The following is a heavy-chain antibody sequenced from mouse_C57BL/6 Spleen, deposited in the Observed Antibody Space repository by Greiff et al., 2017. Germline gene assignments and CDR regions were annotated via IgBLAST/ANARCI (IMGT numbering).Heavy chain of an antibody. V-gene: IGHV5-9*01. CDR1: GFTFSSYT. J-gene: IGHJ3*01. D-gene: IGHD2-3*01. CDR3: ARHHDGYYWFAY. CDR2: ISGGGGNT. Sequence: EVKVVESGGGLVKPGGSLKLSCAASGFTFSSYTMSWVRQTPEKRLEWVATISGGGGNTYYPDSVKGLFTISRDNAKNTLYLQMSSLRSEDTALYYCARHHDGYYWFAYWGQGTLVTVSA.